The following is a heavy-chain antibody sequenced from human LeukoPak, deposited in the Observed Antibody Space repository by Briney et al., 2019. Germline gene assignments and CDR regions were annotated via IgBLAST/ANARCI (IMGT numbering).Heavy chain of an antibody. CDR3: AKDIELWSRSGCFDY. Sequence: GGSLRLSCAASGFTFSNYVMNWVRQAPGKGLEWLSTISDSGDATYYADSVKGRFAISRDNSETTLYLQMNSLRAEDTALYYCAKDIELWSRSGCFDYWGQGTLVTVSS. J-gene: IGHJ4*02. V-gene: IGHV3-23*01. CDR2: ISDSGDAT. CDR1: GFTFSNYV. D-gene: IGHD5-18*01.